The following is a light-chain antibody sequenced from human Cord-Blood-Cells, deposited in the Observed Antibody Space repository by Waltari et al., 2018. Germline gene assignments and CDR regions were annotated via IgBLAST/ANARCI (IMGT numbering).Light chain of an antibody. Sequence: QLVLTQSPSASASLGASVKLTCTLSSGHSSYAIAWHQQQPEKGPRYLMKLNSDGSHSKGDGIPVRFSGSSSGGERYLTISGRQSEDEADYYCQTWGTGIGVFGGGTKLTVL. CDR3: QTWGTGIGV. CDR1: SGHSSYA. J-gene: IGLJ2*01. V-gene: IGLV4-69*01. CDR2: LNSDGSH.